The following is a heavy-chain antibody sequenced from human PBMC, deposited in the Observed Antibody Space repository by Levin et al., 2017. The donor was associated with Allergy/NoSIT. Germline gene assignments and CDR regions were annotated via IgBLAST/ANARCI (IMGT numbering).Heavy chain of an antibody. J-gene: IGHJ4*02. V-gene: IGHV5-51*01. Sequence: PGGSLRLSCKGSGYRFTDYWIGWVRQMPGEGLEWMGIIYPSDADTRYSPSFQGQVTISADKSITTAYLPWRSLTASDTAIYYCVRPNRPCTDDACVSDYFDYWGRGTLVTVSS. CDR2: IYPSDADT. CDR3: VRPNRPCTDDACVSDYFDY. D-gene: IGHD1-14*01. CDR1: GYRFTDYW.